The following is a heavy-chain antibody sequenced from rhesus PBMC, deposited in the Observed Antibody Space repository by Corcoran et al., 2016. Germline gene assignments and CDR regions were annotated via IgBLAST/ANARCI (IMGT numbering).Heavy chain of an antibody. Sequence: QLQLQESGPGLVKPSETLSLTCAVSGGSIITNWWNWIRQPPGKGLEWIGRVSGSGGSTSYNPSLKSRLTISTDTSKNQFSLKLSSVTAADTAVYFCARRDGYAFDFWGQGLRVTVSS. D-gene: IGHD3-9*01. CDR1: GGSIITNW. J-gene: IGHJ3*01. CDR3: ARRDGYAFDF. V-gene: IGHV4-173*01. CDR2: VSGSGGST.